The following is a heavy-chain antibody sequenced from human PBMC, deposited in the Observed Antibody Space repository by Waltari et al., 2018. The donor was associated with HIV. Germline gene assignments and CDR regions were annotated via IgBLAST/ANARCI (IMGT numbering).Heavy chain of an antibody. J-gene: IGHJ6*02. Sequence: QVQLQESGPGLVKPSETLSLTCNVSGGPMPPNYWRWIRQYPGKGLEWIGYVYSSGNINYNPSLKSRVTIVVDTSKNQFSLKLRSVTAADTAVYYCARAPVHLRGYFYYGMDVWGQGTTVTVSS. CDR1: GGPMPPNY. CDR3: ARAPVHLRGYFYYGMDV. V-gene: IGHV4-59*01. D-gene: IGHD3-3*01. CDR2: VYSSGNI.